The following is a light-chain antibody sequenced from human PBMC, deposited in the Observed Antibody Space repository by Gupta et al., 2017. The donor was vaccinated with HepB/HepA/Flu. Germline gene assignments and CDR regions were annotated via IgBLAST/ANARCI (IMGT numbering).Light chain of an antibody. Sequence: EIVLTQFPATLSLSPGERVTLSCRASQSVSLSLAWYQQKPGQAPRLLVYDEFSRAAGVPPRFSGVGSGTDFTLTISRLEPEDFAVYYCQQRANWPLVTFGQGTRLDIK. CDR1: QSVSLS. CDR3: QQRANWPLVT. J-gene: IGKJ5*01. CDR2: DEF. V-gene: IGKV3-11*01.